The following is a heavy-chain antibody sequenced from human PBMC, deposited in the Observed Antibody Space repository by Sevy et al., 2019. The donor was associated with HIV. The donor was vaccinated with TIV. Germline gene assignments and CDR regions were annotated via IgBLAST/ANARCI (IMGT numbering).Heavy chain of an antibody. CDR1: GITFSYYS. J-gene: IGHJ6*02. Sequence: GGSLRLSCVGSGITFSYYSMNWVRQAPGKGLEWVSSISSSSSNIYYADSLKGRITISRDNAKKSLYLQMNSLRAEDTAVYYCARDRDGSGSSGGYGMDVWGQGTTVTVSS. CDR3: ARDRDGSGSSGGYGMDV. D-gene: IGHD3-10*01. CDR2: ISSSSSNI. V-gene: IGHV3-21*01.